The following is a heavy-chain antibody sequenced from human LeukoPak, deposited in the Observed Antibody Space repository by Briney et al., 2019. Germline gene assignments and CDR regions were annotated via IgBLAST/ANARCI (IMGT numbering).Heavy chain of an antibody. CDR2: IIPIFGTA. D-gene: IGHD2-2*01. Sequence: ASVKVSCTASGGTFSSYAISWVRQVPGQGLEWIGGIIPIFGTANYAQKFQGRVTITADESTSTAYMELSSLRSEDTAVYYCASQQLGYCSSTSCYFDYWGQGTLVTVSS. J-gene: IGHJ4*02. CDR3: ASQQLGYCSSTSCYFDY. CDR1: GGTFSSYA. V-gene: IGHV1-69*01.